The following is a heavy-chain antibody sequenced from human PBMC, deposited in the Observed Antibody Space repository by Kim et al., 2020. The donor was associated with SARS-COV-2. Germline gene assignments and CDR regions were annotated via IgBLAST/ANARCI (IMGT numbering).Heavy chain of an antibody. J-gene: IGHJ6*02. D-gene: IGHD6-19*01. Sequence: GGSLRLSCAASGFTFSSYSMNWVRLAPGKGLEWVSYISSSSSTIYYADSVKGRFTISRDNAKNSLYLQMNSLRDEDTAVYYCARRIAVAGPYYYYGMDVWGQRTTVTVSS. CDR1: GFTFSSYS. CDR3: ARRIAVAGPYYYYGMDV. CDR2: ISSSSSTI. V-gene: IGHV3-48*02.